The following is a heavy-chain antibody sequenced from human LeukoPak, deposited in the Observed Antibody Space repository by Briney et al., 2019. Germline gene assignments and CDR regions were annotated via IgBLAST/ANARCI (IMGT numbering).Heavy chain of an antibody. CDR1: GFTFCSYA. CDR3: AREDYYDSSGYSY. J-gene: IGHJ4*02. CDR2: ISYDGSNK. V-gene: IGHV3-30-3*01. Sequence: GGSLRLSCAASGFTFCSYAMHWVRQAPGKGLEWVAVISYDGSNKYYADSVKGRFTISRDNSKNSLYLQMNSLRDEDTAVYYCAREDYYDSSGYSYWGQGTLVTVSS. D-gene: IGHD3-22*01.